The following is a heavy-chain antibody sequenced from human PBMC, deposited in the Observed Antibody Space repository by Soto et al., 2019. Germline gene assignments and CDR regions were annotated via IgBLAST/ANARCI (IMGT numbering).Heavy chain of an antibody. CDR1: GFTFSSYA. V-gene: IGHV3-30-3*01. CDR3: ARDAPITMIVVVNYYFDY. D-gene: IGHD3-22*01. CDR2: ISYDGSNK. Sequence: QVQLVESGGGVVQPGRSLRLSCAASGFTFSSYAIHWVRQAPGKGLEWVAVISYDGSNKYYADSVKGRFTISRDNSKNTLYLQMNSLRAEDTAVYYCARDAPITMIVVVNYYFDYWGQGTLVTVSS. J-gene: IGHJ4*02.